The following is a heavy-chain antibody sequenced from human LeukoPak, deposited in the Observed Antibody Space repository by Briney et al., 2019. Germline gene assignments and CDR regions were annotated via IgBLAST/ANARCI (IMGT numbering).Heavy chain of an antibody. CDR2: INYSGIT. Sequence: SETLSLTCTVSGGSISSYYLNWIRQPPGKGLEWIGSINYSGITNYNPSLKSRVTISIDTSKNQFSLKLSSVTAADTAVYYCARDYFTSYYYYGMDVWGQGTTVTVSS. D-gene: IGHD2/OR15-2a*01. CDR1: GGSISSYY. CDR3: ARDYFTSYYYYGMDV. V-gene: IGHV4-59*01. J-gene: IGHJ6*02.